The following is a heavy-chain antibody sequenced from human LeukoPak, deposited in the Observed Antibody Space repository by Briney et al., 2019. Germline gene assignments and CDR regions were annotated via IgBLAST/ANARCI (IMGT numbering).Heavy chain of an antibody. J-gene: IGHJ3*02. CDR3: ARASYSSGWTPLGAFDI. Sequence: SETLSLTCTVSGGSISNYYWSWIRRPAGKGLEWIGRIYTSGSTNYNPSLKSRVTMSVDTSKNQFSLKLSSVTAADTAVYYCARASYSSGWTPLGAFDIWGQGTMVTVSS. CDR2: IYTSGST. CDR1: GGSISNYY. D-gene: IGHD6-19*01. V-gene: IGHV4-4*07.